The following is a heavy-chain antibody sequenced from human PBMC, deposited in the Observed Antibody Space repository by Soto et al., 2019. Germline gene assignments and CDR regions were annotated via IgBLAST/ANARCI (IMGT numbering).Heavy chain of an antibody. V-gene: IGHV3-33*01. CDR1: GFTFSSYG. CDR2: IWYDGSNK. Sequence: GGSLRLSCAASGFTFSSYGMHWVRQAPGKGLEWVAVIWYDGSNKYYADSVKGRFTISRDNSKNTLYLQMNSLRAEDTAVYYCARDGRSLYYYYYYYMDVWGKGTTVTVSS. J-gene: IGHJ6*03. CDR3: ARDGRSLYYYYYYYMDV.